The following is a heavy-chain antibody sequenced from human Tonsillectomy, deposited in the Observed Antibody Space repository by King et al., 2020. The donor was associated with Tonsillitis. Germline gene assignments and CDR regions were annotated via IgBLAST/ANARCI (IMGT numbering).Heavy chain of an antibody. Sequence: QLVQSGAEVKKPGASVKVSCKASGYTFTSYGIRWVRQAPGQGLEWMGWISGYNGYTKYSQKLQGRVTMTTDTSTSTAYMELRSLRSDDTAVYYCARVDVVVVPNTPNGGWFDPWGQGTLVTVSS. CDR3: ARVDVVVVPNTPNGGWFDP. D-gene: IGHD2-2*01. V-gene: IGHV1-18*01. CDR2: ISGYNGYT. CDR1: GYTFTSYG. J-gene: IGHJ5*02.